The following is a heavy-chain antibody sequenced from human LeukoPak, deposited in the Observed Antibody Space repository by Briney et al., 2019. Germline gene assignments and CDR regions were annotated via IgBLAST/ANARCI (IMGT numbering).Heavy chain of an antibody. J-gene: IGHJ6*03. CDR3: ARSGAVAGTRGFYYYYYYMDV. CDR2: INPDTGAT. Sequence: ASVKVSCKASGYTFTGYYMQWVRQAPGQGIEWMGWINPDTGATNYAQKFQGRVTTTRDTSIDTAYMELSRLRSDDTAVYYCARSGAVAGTRGFYYYYYYMDVWGKGTTVTISS. CDR1: GYTFTGYY. D-gene: IGHD6-19*01. V-gene: IGHV1-2*02.